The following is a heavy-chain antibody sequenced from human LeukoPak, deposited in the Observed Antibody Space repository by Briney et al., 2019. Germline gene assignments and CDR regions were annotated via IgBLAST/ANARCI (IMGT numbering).Heavy chain of an antibody. Sequence: GGSLRLSCAASGFTFSSYAMHWVRQAPGKGLERVAVIWSDGSNKYYADSVKGRFTISRDNSKNTLYLQMNSVRAEDTAVYYCASAAGPFDNWGQGTLVTVSS. CDR1: GFTFSSYA. V-gene: IGHV3-30*04. CDR3: ASAAGPFDN. D-gene: IGHD6-13*01. CDR2: IWSDGSNK. J-gene: IGHJ4*02.